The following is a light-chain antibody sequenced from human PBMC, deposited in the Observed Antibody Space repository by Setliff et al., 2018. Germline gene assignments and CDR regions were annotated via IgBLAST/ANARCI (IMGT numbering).Light chain of an antibody. V-gene: IGKV1-5*03. CDR1: QSISNW. J-gene: IGKJ1*01. Sequence: DIQMTQSPATLSASVGDRVTITCRASQSISNWLAWYQQKPGKAPKLLIYKASSLESGVPSRFSGSGSGTEFTLTISSLQPDDFATYYCQQYNSYSSRTFGQGTKVDIK. CDR2: KAS. CDR3: QQYNSYSSRT.